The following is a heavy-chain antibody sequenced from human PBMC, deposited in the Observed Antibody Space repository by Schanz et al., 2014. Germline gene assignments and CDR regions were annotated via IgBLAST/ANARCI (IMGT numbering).Heavy chain of an antibody. CDR1: GFTFSSYS. Sequence: EVQLVESGGGLVKPGGSLRLSCAASGFTFSSYSLAWVRQAPGKGLEWVSFSSTGRYLYYADSVKGRFTISRDNTKNSVFLQMSSLGVEDTGLYFCARDPVEGAPTPYDFDSWGPGTLVTVSS. V-gene: IGHV3-21*02. J-gene: IGHJ4*02. CDR2: FSSTGRYL. D-gene: IGHD1-26*01. CDR3: ARDPVEGAPTPYDFDS.